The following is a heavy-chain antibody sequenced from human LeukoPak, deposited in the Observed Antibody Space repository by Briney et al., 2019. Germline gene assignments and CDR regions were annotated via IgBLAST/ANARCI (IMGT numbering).Heavy chain of an antibody. V-gene: IGHV1-2*02. CDR1: GYTFTGYY. J-gene: IGHJ5*02. CDR3: ARGGGYSFSFFDP. CDR2: INPNSGGT. D-gene: IGHD2/OR15-2a*01. Sequence: AASVKVSCKASGYTFTGYYLHWVRQAPGQGLEYMGWINPNSGGTKYAEDFQGRVTMTRDTSISTAFMELSRLRSDDTAVYYCARGGGYSFSFFDPWGQGTLVTVSS.